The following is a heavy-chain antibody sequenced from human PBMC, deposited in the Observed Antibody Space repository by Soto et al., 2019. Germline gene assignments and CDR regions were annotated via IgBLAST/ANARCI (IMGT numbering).Heavy chain of an antibody. V-gene: IGHV3-23*01. CDR3: AKGYYSGYDLAYFDY. CDR2: ISGSGDNT. J-gene: IGHJ4*02. CDR1: GFTFSSYA. D-gene: IGHD5-12*01. Sequence: EVQLLESGGGLVQPGGSLRLSCAASGFTFSSYAMSWVRQAPGKGLEWVSAISGSGDNTNYADSVKGRFTISRDNSKNTLYLQMNSLRAEDTAVYYCAKGYYSGYDLAYFDYWGQGALVTVSS.